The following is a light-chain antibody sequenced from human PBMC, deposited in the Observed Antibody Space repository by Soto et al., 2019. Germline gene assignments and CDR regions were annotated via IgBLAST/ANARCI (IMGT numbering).Light chain of an antibody. CDR3: QQYGSSPVT. CDR1: QSVSSNQ. V-gene: IGKV3-20*01. Sequence: EIVLTQSPGTLSLSPGERVTLPCRASQSVSSNQLAWYQQKPGQAPRLVIYGASSRATGIPVRFSGSGSGTDFTLTISRLEPEDFAVYYCQQYGSSPVTFGQGTKVEIK. J-gene: IGKJ1*01. CDR2: GAS.